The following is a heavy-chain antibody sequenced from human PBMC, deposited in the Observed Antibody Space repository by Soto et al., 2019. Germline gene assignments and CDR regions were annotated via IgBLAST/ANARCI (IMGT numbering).Heavy chain of an antibody. CDR2: IIPLFGTA. J-gene: IGHJ6*02. D-gene: IGHD6-13*01. V-gene: IGHV1-69*13. CDR1: GGTFSSYA. Sequence: ASVKVSCKASGGTFSSYAISWVRQAPGQGLEWMGGIIPLFGTANYAQKFQGRVTITADESTSTAYMELSSLRSEDTAGYYCAQQHLSFQDHTYYYCGMDVWGQGTTVTVS. CDR3: AQQHLSFQDHTYYYCGMDV.